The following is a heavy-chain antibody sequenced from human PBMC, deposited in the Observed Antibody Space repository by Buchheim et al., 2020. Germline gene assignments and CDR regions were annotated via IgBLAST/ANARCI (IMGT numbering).Heavy chain of an antibody. CDR1: GGSISSGGYY. J-gene: IGHJ6*02. CDR2: IYYSGST. D-gene: IGHD6-19*01. CDR3: ARVSRYSSGWYDKPTTYCYYGMDV. Sequence: QVQLQESGPGLVKPSQTLSLTCTVSGGSISSGGYYWSWIRQHPGKGLEWIGYIYYSGSTYYNPSLKSRVTISVDTSKNQFSLKLSSVTAADTAVYYCARVSRYSSGWYDKPTTYCYYGMDVWGQGTT. V-gene: IGHV4-31*03.